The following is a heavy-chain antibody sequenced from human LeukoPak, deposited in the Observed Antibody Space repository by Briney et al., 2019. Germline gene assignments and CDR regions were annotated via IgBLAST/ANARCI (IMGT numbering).Heavy chain of an antibody. V-gene: IGHV6-1*01. CDR1: GDSVSSNSAA. D-gene: IGHD3-22*01. Sequence: SQTLSLTCAISGDSVSSNSAAWNWIRQSPSRGLEWLGRTYYRSKWYNDYAVSVKSRITINPDTSKNQFSLKLSSVTAADTAVYYCARPFWYYDSSGYPRPGAFDIWGQGTMVTVSS. CDR2: TYYRSKWYN. J-gene: IGHJ3*02. CDR3: ARPFWYYDSSGYPRPGAFDI.